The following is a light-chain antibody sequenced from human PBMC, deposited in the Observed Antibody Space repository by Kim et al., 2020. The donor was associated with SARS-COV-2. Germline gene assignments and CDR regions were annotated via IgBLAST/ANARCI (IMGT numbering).Light chain of an antibody. J-gene: IGLJ3*02. CDR1: TLPKQY. CDR3: QSANSSGTWV. CDR2: KDN. Sequence: VTPGQTARITCSGDTLPKQYAYWYQQKPGQNPVLVIYKDNERPSGIPERFSGSSSGTTVTLTIRGVQAEDEAEYYSQSANSSGTWVFGGGTKLTVL. V-gene: IGLV3-25*03.